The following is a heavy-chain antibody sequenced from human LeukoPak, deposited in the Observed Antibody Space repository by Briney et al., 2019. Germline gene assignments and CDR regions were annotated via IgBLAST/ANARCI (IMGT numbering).Heavy chain of an antibody. Sequence: PSETLSLTCAVSGGSISSGGYSWSWIRQPPGKGLEWIGYIYHSGSTYYNPSRKSRVTISVDRSKNQFSLKLSSVTAADTAVYYCARHIDSSGYYYDYWGQGTLVTVSS. J-gene: IGHJ4*02. V-gene: IGHV4-30-2*01. CDR2: IYHSGST. CDR3: ARHIDSSGYYYDY. CDR1: GGSISSGGYS. D-gene: IGHD3-22*01.